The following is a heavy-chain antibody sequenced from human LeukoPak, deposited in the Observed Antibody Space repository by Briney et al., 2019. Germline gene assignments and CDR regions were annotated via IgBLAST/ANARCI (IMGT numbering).Heavy chain of an antibody. CDR1: GFKFNSYW. Sequence: SGGSLRLSCAASGFKFNSYWMTWLRQVPGKGLEWVANIKQDGSEKYYVDSVKGRFTISRDNAKSSVFLQMNSLRVEDTAVYYCARGGTRGYSPSDYWGQGTLVTVPS. J-gene: IGHJ4*02. CDR2: IKQDGSEK. CDR3: ARGGTRGYSPSDY. V-gene: IGHV3-7*01. D-gene: IGHD5-18*01.